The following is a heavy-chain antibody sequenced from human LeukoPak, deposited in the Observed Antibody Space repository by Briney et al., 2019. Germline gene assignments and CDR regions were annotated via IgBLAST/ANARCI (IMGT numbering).Heavy chain of an antibody. Sequence: ASVKVSCKASGYTFTGYYMHWVRQAPGQGLEWMGWINPNSGGTNYAQKFQGSVTMTRDTSISTAYMELSRLRSDDTAVYYCARGLSVVVPAANLYWGQGTLVTVSS. D-gene: IGHD2-2*01. CDR3: ARGLSVVVPAANLY. CDR2: INPNSGGT. V-gene: IGHV1-2*02. CDR1: GYTFTGYY. J-gene: IGHJ4*02.